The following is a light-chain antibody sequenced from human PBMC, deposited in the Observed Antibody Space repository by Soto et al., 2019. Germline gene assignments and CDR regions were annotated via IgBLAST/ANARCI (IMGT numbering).Light chain of an antibody. CDR3: SSYTTSSTWV. V-gene: IGLV2-14*01. J-gene: IGLJ3*02. CDR2: EVS. Sequence: QSALTQPASVSGSPGQSITISCTGTSSDVGGYNYVSWLQQHPGKAPKLMIFEVSNRPSGVSNRFSGSKSGNTASLTISGLQAEDEADYYCSSYTTSSTWVFGGGTKLTVL. CDR1: SSDVGGYNY.